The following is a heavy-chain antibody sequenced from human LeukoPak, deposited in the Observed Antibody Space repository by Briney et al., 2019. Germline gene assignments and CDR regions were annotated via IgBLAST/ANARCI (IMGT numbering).Heavy chain of an antibody. CDR3: ARDHVAPGLIFDS. V-gene: IGHV3-7*03. D-gene: IGHD3-16*01. CDR2: INQDGSDK. Sequence: GGSLSLSCAASGFTFSSHWMSWVRQSPGMGLEWVANINQDGSDKHYVDSVKGRFTISRDNAERSLYLQMNSLRAEDTAVYYCARDHVAPGLIFDSWGQGTLVTVSS. J-gene: IGHJ4*02. CDR1: GFTFSSHW.